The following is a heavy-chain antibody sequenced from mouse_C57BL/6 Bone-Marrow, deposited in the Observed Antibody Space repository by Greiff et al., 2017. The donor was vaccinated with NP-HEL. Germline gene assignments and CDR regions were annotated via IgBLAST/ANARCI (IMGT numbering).Heavy chain of an antibody. V-gene: IGHV7-4*01. D-gene: IGHD4-1*01. CDR2: IRNKANGYTT. CDR3: VKARSGTGRFAY. J-gene: IGHJ3*01. CDR1: GFTFTDYY. Sequence: EVQLVESGGGLVQPGASLRLSCAASGFTFTDYYMSWVRQPPGKAPEWLALIRNKANGYTTEYTVTVKGRFTISRDNSQNVLYLQMNTLRAEDSAAYYCVKARSGTGRFAYWGQGTLVTVSA.